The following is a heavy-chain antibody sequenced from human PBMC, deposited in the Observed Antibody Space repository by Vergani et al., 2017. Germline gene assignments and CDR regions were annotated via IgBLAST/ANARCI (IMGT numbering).Heavy chain of an antibody. D-gene: IGHD3-22*01. Sequence: QVQLVQSGAEVKKPGSSVKVSCKASGGTFSSYAISWVRQAPGQGLEWMGGIIPIFGIANYAQKFQGRVTITADKSTSTAYMALSSLRSEDTAVYYCASKHDSSGYRYGMDVWGQGTTVTVSS. J-gene: IGHJ6*02. CDR2: IIPIFGIA. V-gene: IGHV1-69*17. CDR3: ASKHDSSGYRYGMDV. CDR1: GGTFSSYA.